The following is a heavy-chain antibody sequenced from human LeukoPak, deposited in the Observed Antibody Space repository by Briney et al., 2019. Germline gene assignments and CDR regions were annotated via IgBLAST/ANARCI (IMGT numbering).Heavy chain of an antibody. CDR3: ARDDDYGDDRFDY. CDR1: GFTFSSYS. V-gene: IGHV3-21*01. J-gene: IGHJ4*02. D-gene: IGHD4-17*01. Sequence: GGSLRLSCAASGFTFSSYSMNWVRQAPGKGLEWVSSISSSSGYIYYADSVKGRFTISRDNAKNSLYLQMNSLRAEDTAVYYCARDDDYGDDRFDYWGQGTLVTVSS. CDR2: ISSSSGYI.